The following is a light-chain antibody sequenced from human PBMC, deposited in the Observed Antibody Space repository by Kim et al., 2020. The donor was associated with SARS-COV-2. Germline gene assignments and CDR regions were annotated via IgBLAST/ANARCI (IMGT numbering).Light chain of an antibody. CDR2: GKN. CDR1: SLRSYY. CDR3: NSRDSSGNHR. V-gene: IGLV3-19*01. Sequence: SELPQDPAVSVALGQTVRITCQGDSLRSYYASWYQQKPGQAPVLVIYGKNNRPSGIPDRFSGSSSGNTASLTITGAQAEDEADYYCNSRDSSGNHRFGG. J-gene: IGLJ3*02.